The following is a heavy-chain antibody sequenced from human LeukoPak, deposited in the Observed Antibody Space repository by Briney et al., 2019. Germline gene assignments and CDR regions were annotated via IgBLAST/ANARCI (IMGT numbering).Heavy chain of an antibody. V-gene: IGHV4-34*01. CDR1: GGSFSGYY. Sequence: PSETLSLTCAVYGGSFSGYYWSWIRQPPGKGLEWIGEINHSGSTNYNPSLKSRVTISVDTSKNQFSLKLSSVTAADTAVYYCARATVTGGVFHYWGQGTLVTVSS. D-gene: IGHD4-11*01. CDR3: ARATVTGGVFHY. CDR2: INHSGST. J-gene: IGHJ4*02.